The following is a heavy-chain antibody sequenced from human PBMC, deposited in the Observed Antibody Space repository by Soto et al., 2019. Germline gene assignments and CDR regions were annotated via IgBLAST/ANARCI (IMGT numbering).Heavy chain of an antibody. CDR2: IYPGDSDT. CDR1: GYSFTSYW. J-gene: IGHJ3*02. V-gene: IGHV5-51*01. D-gene: IGHD3-10*01. CDR3: ARHSKTVRGDDAFDI. Sequence: GESLKISCKGSGYSFTSYWIGWVRQMPGKGLEWMGIIYPGDSDTRYSPSFQGQVTISADKSISTAYLQWSSLKASDTAMYYCARHSKTVRGDDAFDIWGQGTMVTVSS.